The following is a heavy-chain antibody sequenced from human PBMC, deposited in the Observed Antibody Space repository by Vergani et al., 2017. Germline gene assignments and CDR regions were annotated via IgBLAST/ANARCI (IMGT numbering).Heavy chain of an antibody. J-gene: IGHJ4*02. Sequence: QVQLVQSGAEVKKPGSSVKVSCKASGGTFSSYAISWVRQAPGQGLGWMGGIIPIFGTANYAQKFQGRVTITADESTSTAYMELSSLRSEDTAVYYCARGGTVVTPDPLGSFDYWGQGTLVTVSS. CDR1: GGTFSSYA. CDR2: IIPIFGTA. D-gene: IGHD4-23*01. CDR3: ARGGTVVTPDPLGSFDY. V-gene: IGHV1-69*01.